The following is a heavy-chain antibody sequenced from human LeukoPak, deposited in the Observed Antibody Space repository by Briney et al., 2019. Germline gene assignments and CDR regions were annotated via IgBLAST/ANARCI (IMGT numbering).Heavy chain of an antibody. D-gene: IGHD3-3*01. CDR2: ISGSGGST. J-gene: IGHJ4*02. Sequence: GGSLRLSCAASGFTFSSYAMSWVRQAPGKGLEWVSAISGSGGSTYYADSVKGRFTISRDNSKNTLYPQMNSLRAEDTAVYYCAKAVRFLEWLPYFDYWGQGTLVTVSS. CDR1: GFTFSSYA. CDR3: AKAVRFLEWLPYFDY. V-gene: IGHV3-23*01.